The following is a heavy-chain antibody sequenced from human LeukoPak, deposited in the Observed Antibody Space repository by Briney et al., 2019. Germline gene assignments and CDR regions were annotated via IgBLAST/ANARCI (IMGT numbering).Heavy chain of an antibody. CDR1: GFTFSSYW. CDR3: ARDSPERGYSYGPLDNYFDY. V-gene: IGHV3-7*01. Sequence: PGGSLRLSCAASGFTFSSYWMSWVRQAPGKGLERVANIKQDGSEKYYVDSVKGRFTISRDNPKNSLYLQMNSLRAEDTAVYYCARDSPERGYSYGPLDNYFDYWGQGTLVTVSS. J-gene: IGHJ4*02. CDR2: IKQDGSEK. D-gene: IGHD5-18*01.